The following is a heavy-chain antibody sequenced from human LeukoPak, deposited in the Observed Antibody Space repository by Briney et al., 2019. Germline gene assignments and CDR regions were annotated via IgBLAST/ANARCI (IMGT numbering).Heavy chain of an antibody. CDR1: GYTFTRYG. D-gene: IGHD3-22*01. CDR3: ARGGYYDSSGYYRGYFDL. Sequence: ASVKVSCKASGYTFTRYGISWVRQAPGQGLEWMGWISAYNGNTNYAQKLQGRVTMTTDTSTSTAYMELRSLRSDDTAVYYCARGGYYDSSGYYRGYFDLWGRGTLVTVSS. J-gene: IGHJ2*01. CDR2: ISAYNGNT. V-gene: IGHV1-18*01.